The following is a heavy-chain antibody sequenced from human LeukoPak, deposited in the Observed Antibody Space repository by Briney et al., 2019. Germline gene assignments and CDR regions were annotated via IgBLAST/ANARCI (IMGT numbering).Heavy chain of an antibody. J-gene: IGHJ3*02. CDR1: GFTFDDYA. Sequence: GGSLRLSCVASGFTFDDYAMSWVRQAPGKGLEWVSGINWNGDNTVYADSVKGRFTISRDNAKNSLYLQMNSLGAEDTAFYYCASDRRSDSSGYAFDIWGQGTMVTVSS. D-gene: IGHD3-22*01. CDR3: ASDRRSDSSGYAFDI. CDR2: INWNGDNT. V-gene: IGHV3-20*04.